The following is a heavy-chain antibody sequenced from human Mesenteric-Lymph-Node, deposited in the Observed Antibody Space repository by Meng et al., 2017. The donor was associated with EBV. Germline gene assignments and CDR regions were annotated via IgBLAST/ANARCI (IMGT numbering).Heavy chain of an antibody. Sequence: VPLEESGPGLVKPSGTLAPTCAASGGSISSSNWWSWVRQPPGKGLEWIGEIYHSGSTNYNPSLKSRVTISVDKSKNQFSLKLSSVTAADTAVYYCASHRYCSSTSCSWFDPWGQGTLVTVSS. CDR2: IYHSGST. J-gene: IGHJ5*02. CDR1: GGSISSSNW. D-gene: IGHD2-2*01. V-gene: IGHV4-4*02. CDR3: ASHRYCSSTSCSWFDP.